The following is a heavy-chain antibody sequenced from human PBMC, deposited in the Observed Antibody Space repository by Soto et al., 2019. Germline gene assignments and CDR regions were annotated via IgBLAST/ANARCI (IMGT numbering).Heavy chain of an antibody. Sequence: EVQLVESGGGLVQPGGSLRLSCAASGFTLSSYWMNWVRLAPGKGLEWVANIKQDGSQKNYVDSVKGRFTISRDNAKNSLYLQMSSLRAEDTAVYYCMTSVTTHDHWGQGTLVTVSS. CDR2: IKQDGSQK. D-gene: IGHD4-17*01. CDR3: MTSVTTHDH. J-gene: IGHJ4*02. CDR1: GFTLSSYW. V-gene: IGHV3-7*01.